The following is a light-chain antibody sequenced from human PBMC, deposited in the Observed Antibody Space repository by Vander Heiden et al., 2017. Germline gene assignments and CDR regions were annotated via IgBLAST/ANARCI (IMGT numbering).Light chain of an antibody. CDR3: MQALQTPT. CDR2: LGS. Sequence: DIVMTQSPLSLPVTPGEPASISCRSSQSLLHSNGYNYLDWYLQKQGQSPQLLIYLGSNRASGVPDRFSCSGSGTDFTLKISRVEADDVGVYYCMQALQTPTFGQGTRLEIK. CDR1: QSLLHSNGYNY. V-gene: IGKV2-28*01. J-gene: IGKJ5*01.